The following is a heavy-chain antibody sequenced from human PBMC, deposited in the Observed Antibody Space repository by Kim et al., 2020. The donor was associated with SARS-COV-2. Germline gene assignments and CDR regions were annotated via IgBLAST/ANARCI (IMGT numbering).Heavy chain of an antibody. J-gene: IGHJ4*02. D-gene: IGHD3-22*01. CDR2: IRSKAYGGTT. Sequence: GGSLRLSCTASGFTFGDYAMSWFRQAPGKGLEWVGFIRSKAYGGTTEYAASVKGRFTISRDDSKSIAYLQMNSLKTEDTAVYYCTREASYYYDSSGYGYYFDYWVQGTLVTVSS. CDR1: GFTFGDYA. V-gene: IGHV3-49*03. CDR3: TREASYYYDSSGYGYYFDY.